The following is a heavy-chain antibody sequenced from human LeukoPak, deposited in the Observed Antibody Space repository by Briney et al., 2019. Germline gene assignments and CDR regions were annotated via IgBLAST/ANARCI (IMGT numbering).Heavy chain of an antibody. CDR2: ISGSGGST. CDR1: GFTFSNYW. Sequence: PGGSLRLSCVASGFTFSNYWMSWVRQAPGKGLEWVSAISGSGGSTYYADSVKGRFTISRDNSKNTLYLQMNSLRAEDTAVYYCAKDYIIAAALNWFDPWGQGTLVTVSS. D-gene: IGHD6-13*01. CDR3: AKDYIIAAALNWFDP. J-gene: IGHJ5*02. V-gene: IGHV3-23*01.